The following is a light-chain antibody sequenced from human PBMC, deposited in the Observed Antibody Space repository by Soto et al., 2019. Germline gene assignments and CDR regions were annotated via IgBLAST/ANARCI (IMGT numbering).Light chain of an antibody. CDR2: DVS. V-gene: IGLV2-14*01. CDR1: SSDVGGYNY. J-gene: IGLJ1*01. Sequence: QSALTQPASVSGSPGQSITISCTGTSSDVGGYNYVSWYQQHPGKAPKLMIYDVSNRPSGVSNRFSGSKSDNTASLTISGLQAEDEADYYCNSFTSTTTPYVFGTGTKLTVL. CDR3: NSFTSTTTPYV.